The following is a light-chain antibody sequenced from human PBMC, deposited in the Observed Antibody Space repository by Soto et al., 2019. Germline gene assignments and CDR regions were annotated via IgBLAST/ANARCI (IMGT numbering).Light chain of an antibody. Sequence: QSALNQPASVSGSPGQSITISRPGTSSDVGGYNYVSWYQQHPGKAPKLMIYDVSNRPSGISNRFSGSKSGNTASLTISGLQAEDEADYYCSSYTSSSTYVFGTGTKVTVL. V-gene: IGLV2-14*01. CDR2: DVS. CDR3: SSYTSSSTYV. J-gene: IGLJ1*01. CDR1: SSDVGGYNY.